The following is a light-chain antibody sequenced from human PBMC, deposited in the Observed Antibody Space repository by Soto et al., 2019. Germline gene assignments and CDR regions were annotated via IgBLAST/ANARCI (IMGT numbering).Light chain of an antibody. CDR3: QQYGISPPVT. V-gene: IGKV3-20*01. CDR1: QSVSSSY. J-gene: IGKJ5*01. CDR2: GAS. Sequence: EIVLTQSPGTLSLSPGERATLSCGAGQSVSSSYLAWYQQKPGQAPRLLIYGASSRATGIPDRFSGSGSGTDFTLTISRLEPEDFAVYYCQQYGISPPVTFGQGTRLEIK.